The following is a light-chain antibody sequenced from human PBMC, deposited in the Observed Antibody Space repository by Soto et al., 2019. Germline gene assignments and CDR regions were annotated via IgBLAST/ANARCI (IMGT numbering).Light chain of an antibody. V-gene: IGLV2-14*01. CDR3: ASYTTTFSYV. J-gene: IGLJ1*01. Sequence: QSALTQPASVSGSPGQSITISCTGTSSDVVGYNYVSWYQQHPGKAPKLMIYDVSNRPSGVSNRFSGSKSGNTASLTISGLQAEDETDYYCASYTTTFSYVFGSGTKLTVL. CDR1: SSDVVGYNY. CDR2: DVS.